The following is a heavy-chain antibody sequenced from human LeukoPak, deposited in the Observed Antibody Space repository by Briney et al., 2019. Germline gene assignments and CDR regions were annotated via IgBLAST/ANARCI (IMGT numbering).Heavy chain of an antibody. CDR1: GGSFSGYY. CDR3: ARVIIAAAGMFDY. D-gene: IGHD6-13*01. J-gene: IGHJ4*02. V-gene: IGHV4-34*01. Sequence: SETLSLTCAVYGGSFSGYYWSWIRQPPGRGLEWIGEINHSGSTNYNPSLKSRVTISVDTSKNQFSLKLSSVTAADTAVYYCARVIIAAAGMFDYWGQGTLVTVSS. CDR2: INHSGST.